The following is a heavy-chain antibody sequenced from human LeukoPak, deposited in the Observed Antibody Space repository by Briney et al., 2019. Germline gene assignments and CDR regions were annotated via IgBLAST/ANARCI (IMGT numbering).Heavy chain of an antibody. D-gene: IGHD3-10*01. J-gene: IGHJ6*02. CDR1: GFTFSSYG. CDR3: AKGAVYYYGSGSYYYYYGMDV. Sequence: GGSLRLSCAASGFTFSSYGMHWVRQAPGKGLEWVAVISYDGSNKYYADSVKGRFTISRDNSKDTLYLQMNSLRAEDTAVYYCAKGAVYYYGSGSYYYYYGMDVWGQGTTVTVSS. CDR2: ISYDGSNK. V-gene: IGHV3-30*18.